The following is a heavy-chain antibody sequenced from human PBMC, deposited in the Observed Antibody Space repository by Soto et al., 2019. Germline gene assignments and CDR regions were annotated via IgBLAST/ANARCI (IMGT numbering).Heavy chain of an antibody. CDR3: ARGITMVRGDYYMDV. Sequence: SETLSLTCTVLGGSLSSFSWSWFRQPPGKRREWIEYIYYSGSTNYNPALKSRVTISVDTSKNQYSLKLSSVTAADTAVYYCARGITMVRGDYYMDVWGKGTTVTGS. CDR1: GGSLSSFS. V-gene: IGHV4-59*01. D-gene: IGHD3-10*01. J-gene: IGHJ6*03. CDR2: IYYSGST.